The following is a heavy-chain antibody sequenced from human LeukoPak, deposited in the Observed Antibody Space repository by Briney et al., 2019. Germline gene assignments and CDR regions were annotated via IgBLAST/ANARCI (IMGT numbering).Heavy chain of an antibody. J-gene: IGHJ4*02. CDR1: GFTLSTYW. Sequence: GESLRLSCAASGFTLSTYWMPWVRQGPGKGLVRVSCINSDGSRTTYADSVKGRFTISRDNAKNTLYLQMNTLRVEDTAVYYCARGSWSAADTNIDYWGQGTLVTVSS. CDR2: INSDGSRT. D-gene: IGHD6-13*01. CDR3: ARGSWSAADTNIDY. V-gene: IGHV3-74*01.